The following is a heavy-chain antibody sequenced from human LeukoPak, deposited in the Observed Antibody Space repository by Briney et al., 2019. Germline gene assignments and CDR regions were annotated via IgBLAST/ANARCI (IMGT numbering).Heavy chain of an antibody. CDR2: ISSSSSTI. Sequence: PGGSLRLSCAASGFTFSNNWMTWVRQAPGKGLEWVSYISSSSSTIYYADSVKGRFTISRDNAKNSLYLQMNSLRAEDTAVYYCASILMKYYDYTRDYWGQGTLVTVSS. CDR1: GFTFSNNW. J-gene: IGHJ4*02. V-gene: IGHV3-48*01. D-gene: IGHD3-22*01. CDR3: ASILMKYYDYTRDY.